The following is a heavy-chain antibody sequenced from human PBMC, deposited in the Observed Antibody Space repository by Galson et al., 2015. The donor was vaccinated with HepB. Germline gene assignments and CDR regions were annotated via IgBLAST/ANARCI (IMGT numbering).Heavy chain of an antibody. CDR2: ISAYNGNT. Sequence: SVKVSCKASGYTFTSYGISWVRQAPGQGLEWMGWISAYNGNTNYAQKLQGRVTMTTDTSTSTVYMELSSLRSEDTAVYYCARGGGDTMVRGAPAYFDYWGQGTLVTVSS. CDR1: GYTFTSYG. J-gene: IGHJ4*02. V-gene: IGHV1-18*04. D-gene: IGHD3-10*01. CDR3: ARGGGDTMVRGAPAYFDY.